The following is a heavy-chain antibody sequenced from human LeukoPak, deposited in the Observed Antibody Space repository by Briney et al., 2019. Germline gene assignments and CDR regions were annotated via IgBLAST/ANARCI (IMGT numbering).Heavy chain of an antibody. D-gene: IGHD3-22*01. J-gene: IGHJ6*02. Sequence: ASVKVSCKASGGTFSSYAISWLRQAPGQGLEWMGGIIPIFGTANYAQKFQGRVTITADESTSTAYMELSSLRSEDTAVYYCARGHPSGYYPLKNGMDVWGQGTTVTVSS. V-gene: IGHV1-69*13. CDR1: GGTFSSYA. CDR3: ARGHPSGYYPLKNGMDV. CDR2: IIPIFGTA.